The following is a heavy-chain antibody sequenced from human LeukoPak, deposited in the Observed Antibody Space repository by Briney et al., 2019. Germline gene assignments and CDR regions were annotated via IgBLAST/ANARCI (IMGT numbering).Heavy chain of an antibody. V-gene: IGHV4-59*08. Sequence: SETLSLTCTVSGGSISSYYWSWIRQPPGKGLEWIGYIYYSGSTNYNPSLKSRVTISVDTSKNQFSLKLSSVTAADTAVYYCARNSVYSYGYYFDYWGQGTLVTVSS. CDR3: ARNSVYSYGYYFDY. J-gene: IGHJ4*02. D-gene: IGHD5-18*01. CDR1: GGSISSYY. CDR2: IYYSGST.